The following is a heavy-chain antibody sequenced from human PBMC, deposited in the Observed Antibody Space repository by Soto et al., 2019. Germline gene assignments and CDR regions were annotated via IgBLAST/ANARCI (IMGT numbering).Heavy chain of an antibody. CDR2: ISGSGGST. D-gene: IGHD3-16*01. CDR1: GFTFSSYA. V-gene: IGHV3-23*01. J-gene: IGHJ3*02. CDR3: AKDEAPRSNVGAFDI. Sequence: EVQLLESGGGLVQPGGSLRLSCAASGFTFSSYAMSWVRQAPGKGLEWVSGISGSGGSTYYADSVKGRFTISRDNSKNTLYLQMNSLRAEDTAVYHCAKDEAPRSNVGAFDIWGQGTMVTVSS.